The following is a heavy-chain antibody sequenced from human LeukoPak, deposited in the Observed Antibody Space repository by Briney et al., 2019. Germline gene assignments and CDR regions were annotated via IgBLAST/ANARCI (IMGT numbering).Heavy chain of an antibody. V-gene: IGHV4-34*01. CDR2: INHSGST. CDR1: GFTFSSYA. CDR3: ARGRYCSSTSCPFDY. J-gene: IGHJ4*02. Sequence: PGGSLRLSCAASGFTFSSYAMTWVRQPPGKGLEWIGEINHSGSTNYNPSLKSRVTISVDTSKNQFSLKLSSVTAADTAVYYCARGRYCSSTSCPFDYWGQGTLVTVSS. D-gene: IGHD2-2*01.